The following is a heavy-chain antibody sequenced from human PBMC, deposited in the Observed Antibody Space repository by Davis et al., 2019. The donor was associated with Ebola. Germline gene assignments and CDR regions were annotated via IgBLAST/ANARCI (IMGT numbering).Heavy chain of an antibody. CDR2: INPNSGGT. CDR3: ASAVAATGWFDP. CDR1: GYTFTGYY. J-gene: IGHJ5*02. Sequence: ASVTVSCKASGYTFTGYYMHWVRQAPGQGLEWMGRINPNSGGTNYAQKFQGRVTMTRDTSISTAYMELSRLRSDDTAVYYCASAVAATGWFDPWGQGTLVTVSS. D-gene: IGHD2-15*01. V-gene: IGHV1-2*06.